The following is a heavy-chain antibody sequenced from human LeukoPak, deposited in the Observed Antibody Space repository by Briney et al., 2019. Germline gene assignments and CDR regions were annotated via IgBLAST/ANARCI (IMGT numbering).Heavy chain of an antibody. Sequence: GGSLRLSCAASGFTFDDYAMHWVRQAPGKGLEWVSGISWNSGSIGYADSVKGRFTISRDNSKNTLYLQMNSLRAEDTAVYYCARGDYYDSSARFDYWGQGTLVTGSS. J-gene: IGHJ4*02. CDR3: ARGDYYDSSARFDY. D-gene: IGHD3-22*01. CDR2: ISWNSGSI. V-gene: IGHV3-9*01. CDR1: GFTFDDYA.